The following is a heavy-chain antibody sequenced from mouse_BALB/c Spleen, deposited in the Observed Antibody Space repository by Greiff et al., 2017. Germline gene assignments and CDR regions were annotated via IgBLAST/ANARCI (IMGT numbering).Heavy chain of an antibody. CDR2: ISYSGST. J-gene: IGHJ3*01. V-gene: IGHV3-2*02. D-gene: IGHD2-14*01. CDR1: GYSITSDYA. CDR3: ARLGVPSFAY. Sequence: EVKLQESGPGLVKPSQSLSLTCTVTGYSITSDYAWNWIRQFPGNKLEWMGYISYSGSTSYNPSLKSRISITRDTSKNQFFLQLNSVTTEDTATYYCARLGVPSFAYWGQGTLVTVSA.